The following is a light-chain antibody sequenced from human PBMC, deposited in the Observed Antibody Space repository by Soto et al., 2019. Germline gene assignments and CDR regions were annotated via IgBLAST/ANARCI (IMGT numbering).Light chain of an antibody. V-gene: IGLV2-14*01. CDR3: SSYTGSSTYV. J-gene: IGLJ1*01. CDR1: SSDVGGYNY. Sequence: SVLTQPASVSGSPGQSITISCTGTSSDVGGYNYVSWYQHHPGKAPKLMIFEVSNRPSGVSNRFSGSKSGNTASLTISGLQAEDEGDYYCSSYTGSSTYVFGSGTKVTVL. CDR2: EVS.